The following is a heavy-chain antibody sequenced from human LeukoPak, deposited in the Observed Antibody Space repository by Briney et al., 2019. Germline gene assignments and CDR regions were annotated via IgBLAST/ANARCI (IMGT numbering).Heavy chain of an antibody. CDR2: VSYDGSNK. CDR3: AKDTGSRLRYRFDP. V-gene: IGHV3-30-3*01. Sequence: GGSLRLSCAASGFTFSSYAIHWVRQAPGKGLEWVSVVSYDGSNKYYADSVKGRFTISRDNAKNSLYLQMNSLRAEDTALYYCAKDTGSRLRYRFDPWGQGTLVTVSS. CDR1: GFTFSSYA. J-gene: IGHJ5*02. D-gene: IGHD4-17*01.